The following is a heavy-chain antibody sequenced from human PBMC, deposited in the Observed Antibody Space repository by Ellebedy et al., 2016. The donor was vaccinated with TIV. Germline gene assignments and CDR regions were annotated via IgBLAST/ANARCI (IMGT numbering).Heavy chain of an antibody. CDR1: GGTFSSNA. Sequence: AASVKVSCKASGGTFSSNAISWARQAPGQGLEWMGGIIPIFGTANYAQRFQGRVTMTADESTSTAYMELSSLRLEDTAVYYCAREVIVNIGWPNWFDPWGQGTLVTVSS. CDR2: IIPIFGTA. V-gene: IGHV1-69*13. CDR3: AREVIVNIGWPNWFDP. J-gene: IGHJ5*02. D-gene: IGHD2/OR15-2a*01.